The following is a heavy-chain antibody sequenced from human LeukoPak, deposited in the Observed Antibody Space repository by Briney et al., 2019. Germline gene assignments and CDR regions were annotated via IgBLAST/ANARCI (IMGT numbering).Heavy chain of an antibody. J-gene: IGHJ4*02. CDR3: ARDLSRGKSGWYDY. D-gene: IGHD6-19*01. CDR2: ISSSSSYT. V-gene: IGHV3-11*05. CDR1: GFTFSDYY. Sequence: GGSLRLSCAASGFTFSDYYMSWSRQAPGKGLEWPSYISSSSSYTNSADSVKGRFTISRDNAKNSLYLQMNSLRAEDTAMYYCARDLSRGKSGWYDYWGQGTLVTVSS.